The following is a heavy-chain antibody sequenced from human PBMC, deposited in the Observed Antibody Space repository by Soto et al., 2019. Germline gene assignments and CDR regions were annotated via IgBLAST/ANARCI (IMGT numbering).Heavy chain of an antibody. Sequence: GGSLRLSCAASRFTFSSYAMTWVRQAPGKGLEWVSTITSDGVSTYYADSVKGRFTISRDNSKNTLYLQINSLRAEDTAVYYCSKAGDGYRGQGTMVAVSS. J-gene: IGHJ4*02. CDR3: SKAGDGY. CDR2: ITSDGVST. D-gene: IGHD3-16*01. V-gene: IGHV3-23*01. CDR1: RFTFSSYA.